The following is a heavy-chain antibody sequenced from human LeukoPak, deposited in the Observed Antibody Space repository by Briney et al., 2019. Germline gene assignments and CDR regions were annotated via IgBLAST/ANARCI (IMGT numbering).Heavy chain of an antibody. CDR2: IYQSGST. V-gene: IGHV4-30-2*03. D-gene: IGHD3-3*01. CDR1: GGSISRSGYS. Sequence: SQTLSLTCAVSGGSISRSGYSWSWVRQPPGKGLEWIGYIYQSGSTYYNPSLKSRVTISVDTSKNQFSLKLSSVTAADTAVYYCARHPATIFGVVGKNWFDPWGQGTLVTVSS. J-gene: IGHJ5*02. CDR3: ARHPATIFGVVGKNWFDP.